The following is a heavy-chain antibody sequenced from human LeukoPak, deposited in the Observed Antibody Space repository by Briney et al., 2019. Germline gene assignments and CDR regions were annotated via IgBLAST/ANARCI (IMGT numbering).Heavy chain of an antibody. Sequence: GGSLTPARSPYGFSLTIHVTRSVRHPPGKGLQYVSGISMNVQNTYYALSVKGRSTISTDTSKNTIYLQMNSLAAEDTAVYYGGREGLERRTYFDYWGQGTLVSVSS. CDR1: GFSLTIHV. V-gene: IGHV3-64D*06. J-gene: IGHJ4*02. CDR3: GREGLERRTYFDY. D-gene: IGHD1-1*01. CDR2: ISMNVQNT.